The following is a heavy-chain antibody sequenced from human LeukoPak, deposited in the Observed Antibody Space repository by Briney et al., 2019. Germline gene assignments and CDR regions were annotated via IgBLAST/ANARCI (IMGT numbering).Heavy chain of an antibody. Sequence: ASVKVSCKASGYTFTSYGISWVRQAPGHGLEWMGWINPNSGGTNYAQKFQGRATMTRDTSISTAYMELSRLRSDDTAVYYCARDRVGITISSRQMNWFDPGGQGTLVTVSS. J-gene: IGHJ5*02. D-gene: IGHD3-9*01. CDR2: INPNSGGT. V-gene: IGHV1-2*02. CDR3: ARDRVGITISSRQMNWFDP. CDR1: GYTFTSYG.